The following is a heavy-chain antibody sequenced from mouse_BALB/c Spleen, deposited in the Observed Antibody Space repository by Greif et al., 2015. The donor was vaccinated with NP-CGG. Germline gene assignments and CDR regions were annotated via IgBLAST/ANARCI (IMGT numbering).Heavy chain of an antibody. V-gene: IGHV1-7*01. D-gene: IGHD1-1*01. Sequence: QVQLQQSGAELAKPGASVQMSCKASGYTFTSYWMHWVKQRPGQGLEWIGHINPSTGYTEYNQKFKDKATLTADKSSSTAYMQLSSLTSEDSAVYYCARSYEGYFDVWGAGTTVTVSS. J-gene: IGHJ1*01. CDR3: ARSYEGYFDV. CDR1: GYTFTSYW. CDR2: INPSTGYT.